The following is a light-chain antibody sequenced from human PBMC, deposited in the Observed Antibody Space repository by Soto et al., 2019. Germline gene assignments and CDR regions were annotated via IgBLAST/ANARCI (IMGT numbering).Light chain of an antibody. J-gene: IGKJ5*01. V-gene: IGKV3-20*01. Sequence: ILLTQSPGILSLSPGEIDSLSAGHIQSISSSFLAWYQQKPGQAPRLLIYGASSRATGIPDRFSGTGSETDFTLTISGLQSEDFAVYYCQQYKNGPPNTFAHGTRVEIK. CDR2: GAS. CDR1: QSISSSF. CDR3: QQYKNGPPNT.